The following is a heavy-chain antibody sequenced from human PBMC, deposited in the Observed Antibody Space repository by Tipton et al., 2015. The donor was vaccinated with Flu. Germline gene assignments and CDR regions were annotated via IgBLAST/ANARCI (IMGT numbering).Heavy chain of an antibody. D-gene: IGHD2-2*01. CDR3: ARGHSYAPRSAFDI. Sequence: SLRLSCAASGFTFTTFGMHWVRQAPGKGLEWVSFIWYDGTKTYYAESVKGRFTISRDDSGNTLYLQMNSLTVEDTAVYFCARGHSYAPRSAFDIWGQGTMVTVSS. CDR2: IWYDGTKT. J-gene: IGHJ3*02. V-gene: IGHV3-33*01. CDR1: GFTFTTFG.